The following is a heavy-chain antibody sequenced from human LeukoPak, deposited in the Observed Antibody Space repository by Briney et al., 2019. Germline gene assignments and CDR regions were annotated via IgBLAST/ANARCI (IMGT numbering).Heavy chain of an antibody. CDR1: GYTFTNYD. Sequence: ASVKVSCKASGYTFTNYDINWVRQATGQGLEWMGWTNPNSGNTGSAQKFQGRVSMTRNTSISTAYMELSSLRSEDTAVYYCAKGGVGVTPEFDYWGQGTLVTVSS. D-gene: IGHD1-26*01. CDR2: TNPNSGNT. V-gene: IGHV1-8*01. J-gene: IGHJ4*02. CDR3: AKGGVGVTPEFDY.